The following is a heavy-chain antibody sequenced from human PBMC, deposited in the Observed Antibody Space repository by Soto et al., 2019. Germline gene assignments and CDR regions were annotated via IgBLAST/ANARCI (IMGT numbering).Heavy chain of an antibody. V-gene: IGHV1-69*02. CDR2: IIPILGIA. D-gene: IGHD5-12*01. Sequence: QVQLVQSGAEVKKPGSSVKVSCKASGGTFSSYTISWVRQAPGQGLEWMGRIIPILGIANYAQKFQGRVTITADKSTSTAYMELSSLRSEDTAVYYCASAGYSGYDSGHSGDYWGQGTLVTVSS. CDR1: GGTFSSYT. J-gene: IGHJ4*02. CDR3: ASAGYSGYDSGHSGDY.